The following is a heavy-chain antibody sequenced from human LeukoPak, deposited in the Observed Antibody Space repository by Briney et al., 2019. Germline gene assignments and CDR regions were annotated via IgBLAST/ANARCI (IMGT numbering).Heavy chain of an antibody. J-gene: IGHJ5*02. CDR2: ISAYNGNT. V-gene: IGHV1-18*01. CDR1: GYTFTSYG. CDR3: ARDAQPDLPSIAVAGRGWFDP. D-gene: IGHD6-19*01. Sequence: ASVKVSCKASGYTFTSYGISWVRQAPGQGLEWMGWISAYNGNTNYAQKLQGRVTMTTDTSTSTAYMELRSLRSDDTAVYYCARDAQPDLPSIAVAGRGWFDPWGQGTLVTVSS.